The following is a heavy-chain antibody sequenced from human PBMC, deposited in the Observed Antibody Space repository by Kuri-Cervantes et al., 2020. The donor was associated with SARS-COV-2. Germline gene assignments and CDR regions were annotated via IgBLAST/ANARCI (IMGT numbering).Heavy chain of an antibody. J-gene: IGHJ4*02. CDR3: ARRGAVAGTVPFFDY. V-gene: IGHV4-34*01. Sequence: GSLRLSCAVYGGSFSGYYWSWIRQPPGKGLEWIGEINHSGSTNYNPSLKSRVTISVDTSKNQFSLKLSSVTAADTAVYYCARRGAVAGTVPFFDYRGQGTLVTVSS. D-gene: IGHD6-19*01. CDR2: INHSGST. CDR1: GGSFSGYY.